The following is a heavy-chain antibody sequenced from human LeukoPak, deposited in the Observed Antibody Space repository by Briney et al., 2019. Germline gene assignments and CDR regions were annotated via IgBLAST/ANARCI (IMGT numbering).Heavy chain of an antibody. CDR1: GYSISSGYY. Sequence: PSETLSLTCTVSGYSISSGYYWGWIRQPPGKGLEWIGSIYHSGSTYYNPSLKSRVTISVDTSKNQFSLKLSSVTAADTAVYYCARVRTPEATRGMATISYFDYWGQGTLVTVSS. D-gene: IGHD5-24*01. CDR3: ARVRTPEATRGMATISYFDY. CDR2: IYHSGST. J-gene: IGHJ4*02. V-gene: IGHV4-38-2*02.